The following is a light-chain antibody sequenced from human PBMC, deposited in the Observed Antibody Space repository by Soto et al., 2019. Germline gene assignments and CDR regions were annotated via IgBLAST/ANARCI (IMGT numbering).Light chain of an antibody. CDR3: QQYGGSPRVS. CDR2: GAS. V-gene: IGKV3-20*01. J-gene: IGKJ4*01. CDR1: QTVSDNY. Sequence: EIVLTQSPGALSLSPGERATLSCRASQTVSDNYFAWYQQKPGQDPRLLIYGASTRATGIHDRFSGSGSGTDFTLTISRLEPEDFAVYYCQQYGGSPRVSFGGGTKVEIK.